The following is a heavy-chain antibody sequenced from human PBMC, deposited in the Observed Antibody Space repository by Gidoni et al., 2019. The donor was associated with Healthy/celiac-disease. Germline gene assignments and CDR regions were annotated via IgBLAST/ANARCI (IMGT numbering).Heavy chain of an antibody. J-gene: IGHJ4*02. CDR2: IYYSGST. V-gene: IGHV4-30-4*01. Sequence: QVQLQESGPGLVKPSQTLSLTCPVSGGSISSGDYYWSWIRQPPGKGLEWIGYIYYSGSTYYNPSLKSRVTISVDTSKNQFSLKLSSVTAADTAVYYCASVLMIGGYGRTPGDYWGQGTLVTVSS. D-gene: IGHD3-22*01. CDR1: GGSISSGDYY. CDR3: ASVLMIGGYGRTPGDY.